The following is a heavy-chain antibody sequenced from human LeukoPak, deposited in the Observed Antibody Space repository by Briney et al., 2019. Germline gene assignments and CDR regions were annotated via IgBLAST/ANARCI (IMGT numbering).Heavy chain of an antibody. Sequence: GESLKISCKGSGYSFTTYWIGWVRQMPGKGLEWMGIIYPGDSDTRYSPSFQGQVTTSADKSINTAYLQWSSLKASDTAMYYCARQPYYYDTSGLGSFDYWGQGTLVTVSS. V-gene: IGHV5-51*01. J-gene: IGHJ4*02. CDR2: IYPGDSDT. D-gene: IGHD3-22*01. CDR1: GYSFTTYW. CDR3: ARQPYYYDTSGLGSFDY.